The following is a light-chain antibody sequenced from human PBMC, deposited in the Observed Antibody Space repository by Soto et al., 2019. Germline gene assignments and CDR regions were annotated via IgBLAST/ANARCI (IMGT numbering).Light chain of an antibody. Sequence: EIVLTQSPATLSLSPGERATLSCRASQYVSNYLAWYQQKPGQAPRLLIYNASNRATGIPARFSGSGSGTDFTLTISSLEPEDFEVYYCQQRKNWPLTFGGGTTVEI. CDR2: NAS. J-gene: IGKJ4*01. CDR1: QYVSNY. CDR3: QQRKNWPLT. V-gene: IGKV3-11*01.